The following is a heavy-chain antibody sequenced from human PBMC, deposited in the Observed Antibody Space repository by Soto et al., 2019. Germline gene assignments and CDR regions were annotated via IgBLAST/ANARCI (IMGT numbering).Heavy chain of an antibody. CDR3: ARTTTLEKYFGY. Sequence: QVQLQESGPGLVSPSETLSLTCTVSGGSFSNYYWSWIRQPPGKGLECIGYIFYTWSSIYNPSLKSRVTMSVDMSKKEFSLNLSSVTAADTALYYCARTTTLEKYFGYWGQGTLVTVSA. D-gene: IGHD2-15*01. V-gene: IGHV4-59*01. CDR1: GGSFSNYY. J-gene: IGHJ4*02. CDR2: IFYTWSS.